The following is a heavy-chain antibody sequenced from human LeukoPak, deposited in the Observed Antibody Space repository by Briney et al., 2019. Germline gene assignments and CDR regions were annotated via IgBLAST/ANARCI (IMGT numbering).Heavy chain of an antibody. CDR1: GFTFSSYG. Sequence: PGRSLRLSCAASGFTFSSYGMHSVRQAPGKGLEWVAVISYDGSNKYYADSVKGRFTISRDNSKNTLYLQMNSLRAEDTAVYYCAKASSTVGIAAAGMFDYWGQGTLVTVSS. J-gene: IGHJ4*02. CDR3: AKASSTVGIAAAGMFDY. D-gene: IGHD6-13*01. CDR2: ISYDGSNK. V-gene: IGHV3-30*18.